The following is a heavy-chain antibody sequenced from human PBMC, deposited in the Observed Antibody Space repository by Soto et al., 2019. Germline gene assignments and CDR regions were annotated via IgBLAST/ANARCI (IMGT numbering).Heavy chain of an antibody. D-gene: IGHD3-3*01. CDR2: IYYSGST. Sequence: SETLSLTCVVSGGSISRYYWSWIRQPPGKGLEWIGYIYYSGSTNYNPSLKSRVTISVDTSKNQFSLKLSSVTAADTAVYYCARWVDFWSGYYGGFDYWGQGTLVTVSS. V-gene: IGHV4-59*01. CDR3: ARWVDFWSGYYGGFDY. J-gene: IGHJ4*02. CDR1: GGSISRYY.